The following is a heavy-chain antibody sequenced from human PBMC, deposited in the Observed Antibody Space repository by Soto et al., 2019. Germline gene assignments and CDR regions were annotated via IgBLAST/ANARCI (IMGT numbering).Heavy chain of an antibody. CDR2: INHSGST. J-gene: IGHJ4*02. CDR3: ARDRRAYYDFWSGYHTGFDY. CDR1: GGSFSGYY. D-gene: IGHD3-3*01. Sequence: PSETLCLTCAVYGGSFSGYYWSGIRQPPGKGLEWIGEINHSGSTNYNPSLKSRVTISVDTSKNQFSLKLSSVTAADTAVYYCARDRRAYYDFWSGYHTGFDYWGQGTLVTVSS. V-gene: IGHV4-34*01.